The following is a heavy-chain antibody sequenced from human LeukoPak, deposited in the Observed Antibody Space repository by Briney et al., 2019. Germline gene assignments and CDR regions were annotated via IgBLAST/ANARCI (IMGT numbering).Heavy chain of an antibody. D-gene: IGHD1-26*01. CDR2: IYPGDSDT. J-gene: IGHJ3*02. Sequence: GESLKISCKGSGYSFTSYWIGWVRPMPGKGLEWMGIIYPGDSDTRYSPSFQGQVTISADKSISTAYLQWSSLKASDTAMYYCARQGSDAVDPRAFDIWGQGTMVTVSS. CDR1: GYSFTSYW. V-gene: IGHV5-51*01. CDR3: ARQGSDAVDPRAFDI.